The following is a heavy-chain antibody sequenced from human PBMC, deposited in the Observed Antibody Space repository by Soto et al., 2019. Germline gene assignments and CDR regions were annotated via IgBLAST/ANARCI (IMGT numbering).Heavy chain of an antibody. CDR3: ARGFSAGKGSPPDF. Sequence: EMQLLESGGGLVQPGGSLRLSCAASGFTFSSFAMSWVRQAPGKGLDWVSAISGSGGSTYSADSVKGRFTISRDNSKNTLYLQMSRLRAEDTAVYYCARGFSAGKGSPPDFCGQGPLVTVSS. J-gene: IGHJ4*02. D-gene: IGHD6-13*01. CDR1: GFTFSSFA. CDR2: ISGSGGST. V-gene: IGHV3-23*01.